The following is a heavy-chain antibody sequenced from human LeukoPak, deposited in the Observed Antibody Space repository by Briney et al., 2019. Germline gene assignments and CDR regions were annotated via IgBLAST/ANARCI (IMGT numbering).Heavy chain of an antibody. D-gene: IGHD6-13*01. Sequence: GGSLRLSCAASGFTFSSYAMSWVRQAPGKGLEWVSAISGSGGSTYYADSVKGRFTISRDNSKNTLYLQMNSLRAEDTALYYCARQSSSRSYYYYYHMDVWGKGTTVTVSS. CDR1: GFTFSSYA. J-gene: IGHJ6*03. CDR2: ISGSGGST. V-gene: IGHV3-23*01. CDR3: ARQSSSRSYYYYYHMDV.